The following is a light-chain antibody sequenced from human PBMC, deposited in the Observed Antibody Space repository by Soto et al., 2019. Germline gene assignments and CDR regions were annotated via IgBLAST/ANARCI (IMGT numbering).Light chain of an antibody. Sequence: QSVLTQSPSASASLGASVKLTCTLSTGHINNAIAWHQQQPEKGPRFLMKLNSDGSHTKGDGIFDRFSGSSSGSERYLTISSLQSEDEADYYCQTWGTGIVVFGGGTKVTVL. CDR2: LNSDGSH. CDR3: QTWGTGIVV. CDR1: TGHINNA. J-gene: IGLJ2*01. V-gene: IGLV4-69*01.